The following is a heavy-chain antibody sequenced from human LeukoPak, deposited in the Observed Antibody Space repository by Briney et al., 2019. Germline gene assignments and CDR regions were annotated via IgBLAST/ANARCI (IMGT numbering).Heavy chain of an antibody. Sequence: SETLSLTCAVYGGSFSGYYWSWIRQPPGKGLEWIGEINHSGSTNYNPSLKSRVTISVDTSKNQFSLKLSSVTAADTAVYYCAVPSVDTAMVRGIFDYWGQGTLVTVSS. CDR1: GGSFSGYY. V-gene: IGHV4-34*01. CDR3: AVPSVDTAMVRGIFDY. D-gene: IGHD5-18*01. CDR2: INHSGST. J-gene: IGHJ4*02.